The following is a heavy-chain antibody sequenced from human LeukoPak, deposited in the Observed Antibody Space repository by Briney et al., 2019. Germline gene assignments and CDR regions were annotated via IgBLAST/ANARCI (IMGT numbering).Heavy chain of an antibody. CDR3: AKDSDELIAAAYNWFDP. J-gene: IGHJ5*02. Sequence: PGGSLRLSCAASGFTFSSYWMSWVRQAPEKGLEWVSAITGSGGSTYYADSVKGRFTISRDNSKNTLYLQMNSLRAEDTAVYYCAKDSDELIAAAYNWFDPWGQGTLVTVSS. CDR2: ITGSGGST. D-gene: IGHD6-13*01. CDR1: GFTFSSYW. V-gene: IGHV3-23*01.